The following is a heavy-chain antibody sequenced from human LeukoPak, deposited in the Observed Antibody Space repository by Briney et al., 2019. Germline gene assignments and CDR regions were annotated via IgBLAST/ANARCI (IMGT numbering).Heavy chain of an antibody. CDR1: GGSISNSSYY. Sequence: SETLSLTCTVSGGSISNSSYYWGWIRQPPGKGLEWIGSIYYSGSTYYNPSLKSRVTISVDTSKNQFSLKLSSVTAADTAVYYCARRLRVGAGHFDYWGQGTLVTVSS. J-gene: IGHJ4*02. CDR2: IYYSGST. V-gene: IGHV4-39*01. D-gene: IGHD3-16*01. CDR3: ARRLRVGAGHFDY.